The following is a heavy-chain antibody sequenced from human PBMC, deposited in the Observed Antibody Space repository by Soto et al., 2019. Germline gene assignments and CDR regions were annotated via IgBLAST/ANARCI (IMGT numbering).Heavy chain of an antibody. CDR3: TRHTGYDSSLDY. D-gene: IGHD5-12*01. V-gene: IGHV5-10-1*01. CDR2: IDPSDSYT. Sequence: GESLKISCQGSGYTFTGHWISWVRQMPGKGLEWMGRIDPSDSYTDYSPTVQGHVTMSADKSINTAYLQWSSLQASDTAVYYCTRHTGYDSSLDYWGQGTLVTVSS. CDR1: GYTFTGHW. J-gene: IGHJ4*02.